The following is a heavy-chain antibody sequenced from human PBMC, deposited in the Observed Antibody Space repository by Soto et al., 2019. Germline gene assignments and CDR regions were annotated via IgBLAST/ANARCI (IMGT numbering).Heavy chain of an antibody. CDR1: GFTFSSYA. J-gene: IGHJ4*02. Sequence: GGSLRLSCAASGFTFSSYAIHWVRQAPGKGLEWVSYIFVDSTTIYYADSVKGRFTVSRDNAQNSLFLVINSLRAEDTAVYYCARDRDWAFDYWGQGTLVTVSS. CDR3: ARDRDWAFDY. V-gene: IGHV3-48*04. CDR2: IFVDSTTI. D-gene: IGHD3-9*01.